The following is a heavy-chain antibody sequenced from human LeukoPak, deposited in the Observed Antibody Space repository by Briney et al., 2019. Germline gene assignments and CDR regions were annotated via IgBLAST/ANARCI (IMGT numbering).Heavy chain of an antibody. CDR1: GGTFSSYA. D-gene: IGHD6-13*01. J-gene: IGHJ4*02. CDR2: IIPIFGTA. CDR3: ARFPLAAAGTTFDY. Sequence: ASVKVSCKASGGTFSSYAISWVRQAPGQGLEWMGGIIPIFGTANYAQKFQGRATITADESTSTAYMELSSLRSEDTAVYYCARFPLAAAGTTFDYWGQGTLVTVSS. V-gene: IGHV1-69*13.